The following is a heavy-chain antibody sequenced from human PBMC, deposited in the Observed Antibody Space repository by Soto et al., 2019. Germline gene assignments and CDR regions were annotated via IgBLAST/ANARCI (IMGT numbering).Heavy chain of an antibody. CDR1: GFTFSDYY. V-gene: IGHV3-11*01. D-gene: IGHD5-12*01. CDR3: ARDSRYSYGVGGWFDP. Sequence: GGSLRLSCAASGFTFSDYYMSWIRQTPGKGLEWVSYISSSGSTIYYADSVKGRFTISRDNTNNSLFLQMNSLRAEDTAVYYCARDSRYSYGVGGWFDPWGQGTLVTSPQ. CDR2: ISSSGSTI. J-gene: IGHJ5*02.